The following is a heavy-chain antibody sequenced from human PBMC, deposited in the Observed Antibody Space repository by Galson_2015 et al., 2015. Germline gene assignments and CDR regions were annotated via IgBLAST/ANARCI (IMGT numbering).Heavy chain of an antibody. Sequence: SETLSLTCTVSGASISGSASYWGWIRQPPGKGLEWIGSVHDDGSTYYNPSLKSQVTVSVDRSKNQFSPKVNSVTAADTAIYYCMRTTFSKTYYVDVWGKGTTVAVSS. CDR3: MRTTFSKTYYVDV. V-gene: IGHV4-39*01. CDR2: VHDDGST. D-gene: IGHD4-11*01. J-gene: IGHJ6*03. CDR1: GASISGSASY.